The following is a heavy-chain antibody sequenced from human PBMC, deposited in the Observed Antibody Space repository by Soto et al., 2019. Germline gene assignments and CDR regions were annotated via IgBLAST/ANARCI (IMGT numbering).Heavy chain of an antibody. CDR3: ARDGDRPYYYYGMDV. V-gene: IGHV1-18*01. D-gene: IGHD4-17*01. CDR1: GYSFTRYG. CDR2: ISGYNGKT. Sequence: QVQLVQSGNEVKKPGASVNVSCKASGYSFTRYGISWVRQAPGQGLEWMGWISGYNGKTKYAQKLQGRVSMTTDTSTSTAYMELRSLGSHDTAVYYCARDGDRPYYYYGMDVWGQGTTVTVSS. J-gene: IGHJ6*02.